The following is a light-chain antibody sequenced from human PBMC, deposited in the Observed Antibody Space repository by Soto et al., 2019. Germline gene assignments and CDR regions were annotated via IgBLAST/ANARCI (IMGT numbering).Light chain of an antibody. CDR3: QQYGGVPYT. CDR1: QSVSSY. CDR2: GAS. V-gene: IGKV3-20*01. J-gene: IGKJ2*01. Sequence: VLSQSPATLSFSPGERATLSCRASQSVSSYLAWYQQRLGQAPRLLIYGASSGATGIPDRFSGSGSGTDFTLTISRLEPEDFAIYYCQQYGGVPYTFGQGTKVDI.